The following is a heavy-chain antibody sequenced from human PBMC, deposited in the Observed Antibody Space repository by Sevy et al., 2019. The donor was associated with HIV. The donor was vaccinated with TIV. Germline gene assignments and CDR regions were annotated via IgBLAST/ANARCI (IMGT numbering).Heavy chain of an antibody. CDR1: GFTFSGSA. Sequence: GGSLRLSCAASGFTFSGSAMHWVRQASGKGLEWVGRTRSKANIYLTAYAASVKGRFTISRDDSKNTSYLQMNSLKTEDTAVYYCTGDSSSSYYFDYRGQGTLVTVSS. CDR2: TRSKANIYLT. V-gene: IGHV3-73*01. CDR3: TGDSSSSYYFDY. J-gene: IGHJ4*02. D-gene: IGHD6-13*01.